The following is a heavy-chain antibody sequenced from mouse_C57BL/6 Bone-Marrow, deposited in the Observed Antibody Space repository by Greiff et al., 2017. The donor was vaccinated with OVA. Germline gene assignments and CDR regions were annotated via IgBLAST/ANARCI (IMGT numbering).Heavy chain of an antibody. Sequence: EVQLVESVAELVRPGASVKLSCTASGFKIKNTYMHWVKQRPEQGLEWIGRIDPANGNTKYAPKFQGKATITADTSSNTAYLQLSSLTSEDTAIYYCARVFITSVLDYWGQGTTLTVSS. D-gene: IGHD1-1*01. CDR2: IDPANGNT. J-gene: IGHJ2*01. V-gene: IGHV14-3*01. CDR3: ARVFITSVLDY. CDR1: GFKIKNTY.